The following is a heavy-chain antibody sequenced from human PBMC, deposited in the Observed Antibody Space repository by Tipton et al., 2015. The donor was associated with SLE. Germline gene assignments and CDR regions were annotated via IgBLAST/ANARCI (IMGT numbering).Heavy chain of an antibody. CDR1: GGSFSGYA. CDR3: ARDESSSWPYYYGMDV. J-gene: IGHJ6*02. Sequence: TLSLTCAVSGGSFSGYAWSWVRQPPGKGLEWIGEVSHSRSTKYNPSLKSRGTISLDTSNNQFSLRVSSVTAADTAVYYCARDESSSWPYYYGMDVWGQGTTVSVSS. V-gene: IGHV4-34*01. CDR2: VSHSRST. D-gene: IGHD6-13*01.